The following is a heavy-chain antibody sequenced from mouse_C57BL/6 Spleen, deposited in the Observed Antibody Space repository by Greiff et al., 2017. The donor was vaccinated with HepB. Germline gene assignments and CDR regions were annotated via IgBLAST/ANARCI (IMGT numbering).Heavy chain of an antibody. CDR1: GYTFTSYW. CDR2: INPSNGGT. CDR3: ARGRYSNYGELDY. J-gene: IGHJ2*01. D-gene: IGHD2-5*01. V-gene: IGHV1-53*01. Sequence: QVQLQQSGTELVKPGASVKLSCKASGYTFTSYWMHWVKQRPGQGLEWIGNINPSNGGTNYNEKFKSKATLTVDKSSSTAYMQLSSLTSEDSAVYYCARGRYSNYGELDYWGQGTTLTVSS.